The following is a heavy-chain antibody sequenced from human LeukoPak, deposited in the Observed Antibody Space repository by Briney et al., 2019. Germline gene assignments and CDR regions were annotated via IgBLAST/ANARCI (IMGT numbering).Heavy chain of an antibody. J-gene: IGHJ4*02. Sequence: GESLKTSCRGSGYSFTTYWIGWVRPMPGKGLEWMGIIYPGDSDTRYSPSFQGQVTMSADKSINTAYLQWSSLKASDTAMYYCARRQGCSSTSCPPDSWGQGTLVTVSS. CDR2: IYPGDSDT. D-gene: IGHD2-2*01. CDR3: ARRQGCSSTSCPPDS. V-gene: IGHV5-51*01. CDR1: GYSFTTYW.